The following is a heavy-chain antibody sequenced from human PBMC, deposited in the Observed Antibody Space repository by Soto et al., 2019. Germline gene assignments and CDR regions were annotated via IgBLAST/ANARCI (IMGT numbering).Heavy chain of an antibody. V-gene: IGHV3-23*01. J-gene: IGHJ5*02. Sequence: PAESLTPSSPASAPSVSTYAMSWVRQPPEKGLEWVSAISGSGGSTYYEASVKGRFTTSRDNSKNTLYLQMNSRRAEDTAVYYCACVVVVGAVNWFDPWGQGTLVTVSS. CDR1: APSVSTYA. CDR2: ISGSGGST. D-gene: IGHD2-15*01. CDR3: ACVVVVGAVNWFDP.